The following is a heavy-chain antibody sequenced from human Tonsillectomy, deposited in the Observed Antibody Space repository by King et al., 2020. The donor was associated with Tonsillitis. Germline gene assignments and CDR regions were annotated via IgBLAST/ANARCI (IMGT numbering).Heavy chain of an antibody. CDR1: GFTFSRYW. D-gene: IGHD6-25*01. Sequence: DVQLVESGGGLVQPGGSLRLSCAASGFTFSRYWMSWVRQAPGKGLECVANIKLDGSEKYYVDSVKGRFTVSRDNAKNSLYLQMNSLRAEDTAVYYCVRGSDDPGLDYWGQGILVTVSS. CDR3: VRGSDDPGLDY. CDR2: IKLDGSEK. J-gene: IGHJ4*02. V-gene: IGHV3-7*01.